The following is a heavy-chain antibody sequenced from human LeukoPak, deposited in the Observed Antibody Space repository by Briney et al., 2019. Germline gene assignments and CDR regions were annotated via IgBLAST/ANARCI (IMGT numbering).Heavy chain of an antibody. D-gene: IGHD3-22*01. J-gene: IGHJ4*02. CDR3: AREVYYDSSGQPDY. Sequence: PGGSLRLSCAASGFTYSSYAMSWVRQAPGKGLEWVANIKQDGSEKYYVDSVKGRFTISRDNAKNSLYLQMNSLRAEDTAVYYCAREVYYDSSGQPDYWGQGTLVTVSS. CDR1: GFTYSSYA. CDR2: IKQDGSEK. V-gene: IGHV3-7*01.